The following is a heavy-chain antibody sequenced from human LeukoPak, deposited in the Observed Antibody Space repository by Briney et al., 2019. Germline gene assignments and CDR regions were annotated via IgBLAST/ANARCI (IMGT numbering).Heavy chain of an antibody. CDR3: ARGHSGSGSYDGDY. CDR2: MNPNRGKT. J-gene: IGHJ4*02. Sequence: ASVKVSCKASGYTFTSYDINWVRQATGQGREWMGWMNPNRGKTGYAQKFHGRVTMTANTSISTPYMELSSLRSEHTAVYYCARGHSGSGSYDGDYWGQGTLVTVSS. V-gene: IGHV1-8*01. D-gene: IGHD3-10*01. CDR1: GYTFTSYD.